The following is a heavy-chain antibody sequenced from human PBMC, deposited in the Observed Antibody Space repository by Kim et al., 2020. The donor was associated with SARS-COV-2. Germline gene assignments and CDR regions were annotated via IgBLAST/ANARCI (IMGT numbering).Heavy chain of an antibody. D-gene: IGHD2-2*01. Sequence: GGSLRLSCAASGFTFSSYSMNWVRQAPGKGLEWVAYISSSSRTIYYADAVKGRFTISIDNAKNSLYLQMNSLRDEDTAVYYCARVPAAQSAFDYWGQGTLGTVSS. V-gene: IGHV3-48*02. CDR2: ISSSSRTI. J-gene: IGHJ4*02. CDR1: GFTFSSYS. CDR3: ARVPAAQSAFDY.